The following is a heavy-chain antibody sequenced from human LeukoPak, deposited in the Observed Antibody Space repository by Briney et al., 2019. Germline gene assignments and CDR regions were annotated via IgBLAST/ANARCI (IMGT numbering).Heavy chain of an antibody. CDR3: ARRGVGATLNYYYGMDV. Sequence: SETLSLTCTVSGGSISSSSYYWGWIRQPPGKGLEWIGSIYYSGSTYYNPSLKSRATISVDTSKNQFSLKLSSVTAADTAVYYCARRGVGATLNYYYGMDVWGQGTTVTVSS. CDR2: IYYSGST. D-gene: IGHD1-26*01. J-gene: IGHJ6*02. V-gene: IGHV4-39*01. CDR1: GGSISSSSYY.